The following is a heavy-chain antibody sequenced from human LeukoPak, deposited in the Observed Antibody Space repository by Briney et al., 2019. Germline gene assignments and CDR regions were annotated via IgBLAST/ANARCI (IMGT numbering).Heavy chain of an antibody. CDR1: GYTFTGYY. D-gene: IGHD2-2*01. Sequence: ASVKVSCKASGYTFTGYYMHWVRQAPGQAREWVGWINPNSGGTNYAQKFQGRVTMTRDTSISTAYVELSRLRSDDTAVYYCASSTYCSSTSCQERKEIDYGSQGTLVTVSS. V-gene: IGHV1-2*02. CDR3: ASSTYCSSTSCQERKEIDY. J-gene: IGHJ4*02. CDR2: INPNSGGT.